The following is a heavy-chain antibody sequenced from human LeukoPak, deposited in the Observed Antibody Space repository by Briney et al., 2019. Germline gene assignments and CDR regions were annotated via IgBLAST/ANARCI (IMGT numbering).Heavy chain of an antibody. V-gene: IGHV4-59*12. CDR3: ARDRPPYCSGGSCYGPAEYFQH. Sequence: SETLSLTCTVSGGSISSYYWSWIRQPPGKGLEWIGYIYYSGSTNYNPSLKSRVTISVDTSKNQFSLKLSSVTAVDTAVYYCARDRPPYCSGGSCYGPAEYFQHWGQGTLVTVSS. CDR1: GGSISSYY. J-gene: IGHJ1*01. CDR2: IYYSGST. D-gene: IGHD2-15*01.